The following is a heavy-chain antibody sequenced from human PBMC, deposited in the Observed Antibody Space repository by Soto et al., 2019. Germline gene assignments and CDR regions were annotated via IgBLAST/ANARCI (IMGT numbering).Heavy chain of an antibody. Sequence: SETLSLTCAVYGGSFSGYYWSWIRQPPGKGLEWIGEINHSGSTNYNPSLKSRVTISVDTSKNQFSLKLSSVTAADTAVYYCARGQLWLVVSDYWGQGTLVTVSS. D-gene: IGHD5-18*01. V-gene: IGHV4-34*01. CDR2: INHSGST. CDR1: GGSFSGYY. CDR3: ARGQLWLVVSDY. J-gene: IGHJ4*02.